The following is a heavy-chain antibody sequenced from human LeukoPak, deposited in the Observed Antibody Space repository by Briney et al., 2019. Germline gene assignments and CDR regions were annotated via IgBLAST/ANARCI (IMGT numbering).Heavy chain of an antibody. CDR1: GGSISSYY. J-gene: IGHJ4*02. D-gene: IGHD2-2*02. V-gene: IGHV4-34*01. CDR3: AKGGGEDIVVVPAAIRGSIAAAGNYYFDY. Sequence: SETLSLTCTVSGGSISSYYWSWIRQPPGKGLEWIGEINHSGSTNYNPSLKSRVTISVDTSKNQFSLKLSSVTAADTAVYYCAKGGGEDIVVVPAAIRGSIAAAGNYYFDYWGQGTLVTVSS. CDR2: INHSGST.